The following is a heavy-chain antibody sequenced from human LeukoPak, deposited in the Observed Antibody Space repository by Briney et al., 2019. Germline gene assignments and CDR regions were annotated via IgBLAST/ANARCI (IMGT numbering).Heavy chain of an antibody. V-gene: IGHV5-51*01. Sequence: GESLKISCEGSGYSFNTFWIGWGRQRSGKGRELMGIIYPGHSDTRYSTTFLGQVTISADESINTAYLQWSSLKASDTAMYYCARLGRVGATQSHSDHWGQGTLVTVTS. D-gene: IGHD1-26*01. CDR2: IYPGHSDT. CDR1: GYSFNTFW. J-gene: IGHJ4*02. CDR3: ARLGRVGATQSHSDH.